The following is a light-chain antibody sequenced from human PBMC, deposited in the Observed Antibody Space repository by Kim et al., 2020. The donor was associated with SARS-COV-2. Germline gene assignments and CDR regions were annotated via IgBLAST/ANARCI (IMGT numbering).Light chain of an antibody. V-gene: IGKV3-20*01. CDR2: DVF. Sequence: SPGERATLSCRASQSVTSSYLAWYQQMPGQAPRLLIYDVFNRVAGIPDRFSGSGSGTDFTLTISRLEPEDFAVYYCHQYGRSQTFGQGTKVDIK. CDR3: HQYGRSQT. J-gene: IGKJ1*01. CDR1: QSVTSSY.